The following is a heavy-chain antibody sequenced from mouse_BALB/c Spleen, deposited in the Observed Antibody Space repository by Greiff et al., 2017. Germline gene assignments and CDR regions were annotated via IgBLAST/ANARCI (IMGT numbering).Heavy chain of an antibody. CDR2: INSNGGST. J-gene: IGHJ3*01. V-gene: IGHV5-6-3*01. CDR3: ADDSWFAY. Sequence: EVQLVESGGGLVQPGGSLKLSCAASGFTFSSYGMSWVRQTPDKRLELVATINSNGGSTYYPDSVKGRFTISRDNAKNTLYLQMSSLKSEDTAMYYCADDSWFAYWGQGTLVTVSA. CDR1: GFTFSSYG. D-gene: IGHD2-4*01.